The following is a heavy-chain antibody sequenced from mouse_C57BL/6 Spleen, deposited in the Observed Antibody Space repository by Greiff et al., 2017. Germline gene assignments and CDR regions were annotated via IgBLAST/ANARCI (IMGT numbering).Heavy chain of an antibody. CDR2: INPNNGGT. CDR1: GYTFTDYN. V-gene: IGHV1-18*01. D-gene: IGHD1-1*01. Sequence: VQLQQSGPELVKPGASVKIPCKASGYTFTDYNMDWVKQSHGKSLEWIGDINPNNGGTIYNQKFKGKATLTVDKSSSTAYMELRSLTSEDTAVYYCARKGIYYYGSSTGYFDYWGQGTTLTVSS. CDR3: ARKGIYYYGSSTGYFDY. J-gene: IGHJ2*01.